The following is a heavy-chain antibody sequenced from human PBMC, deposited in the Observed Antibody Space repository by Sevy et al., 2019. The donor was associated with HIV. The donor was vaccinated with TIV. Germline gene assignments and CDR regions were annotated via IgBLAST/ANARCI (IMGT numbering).Heavy chain of an antibody. CDR1: GDSFNSNYY. J-gene: IGHJ4*02. CDR2: INYSGST. D-gene: IGHD1-1*01. V-gene: IGHV4-39*01. CDR3: ARARATGVGNRGYFDY. Sequence: SETLSLTCTVSGDSFNSNYYWDWIRQPPGKGLERIGSINYSGSTYYNPSLKSRVTMSVDTSKKQFSLNSSSVTAADTAVYYCARARATGVGNRGYFDYWGQGILVTVSS.